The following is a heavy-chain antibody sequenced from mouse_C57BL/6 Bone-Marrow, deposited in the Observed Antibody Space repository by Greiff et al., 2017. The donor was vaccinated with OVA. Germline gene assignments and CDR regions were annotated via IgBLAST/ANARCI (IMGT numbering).Heavy chain of an antibody. CDR2: FYPGSGSI. Sequence: QVQLQQSGAELVKPGASVKLSCKASGYTFTEYTIHWVKQRSGRGLEWIGWFYPGSGSIKYNEKFKDKATLTADKSSSTVYMVLSRLTSEDASVYFYARHEGGYGNYVFSWFAYWGQGTLVTVSA. CDR3: ARHEGGYGNYVFSWFAY. V-gene: IGHV1-62-2*01. D-gene: IGHD2-1*01. CDR1: GYTFTEYT. J-gene: IGHJ3*01.